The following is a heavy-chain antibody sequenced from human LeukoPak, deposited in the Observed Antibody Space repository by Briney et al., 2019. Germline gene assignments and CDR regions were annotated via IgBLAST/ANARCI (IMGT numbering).Heavy chain of an antibody. CDR2: ISYDGSNK. Sequence: PGRSLRLSCAASGFTFSSYAMHWVRQAPGKGLEWVAVISYDGSNKYYADSVKGRFTISRDNSKNTLYLQMNSLRAEDTAVYYCARTRYDLSGCAFDIWGQGTMVTVSS. V-gene: IGHV3-30-3*01. CDR3: ARTRYDLSGCAFDI. J-gene: IGHJ3*02. D-gene: IGHD5-12*01. CDR1: GFTFSSYA.